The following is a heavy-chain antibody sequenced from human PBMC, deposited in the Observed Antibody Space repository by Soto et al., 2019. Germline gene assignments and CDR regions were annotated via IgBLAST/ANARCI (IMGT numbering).Heavy chain of an antibody. V-gene: IGHV4-34*01. Sequence: QVQLQQWGAGLLKPSETLSLTCAVYGGSFSGYYWSWIRQPPGKGLEWIGEINHSGSTNYNPSLKSRFTISVDTSKNQFSLKLSSVTAADTAVYYCARRRHPLGHGSGSYGYWGQGTLVTVSS. J-gene: IGHJ4*02. CDR3: ARRRHPLGHGSGSYGY. D-gene: IGHD3-10*01. CDR2: INHSGST. CDR1: GGSFSGYY.